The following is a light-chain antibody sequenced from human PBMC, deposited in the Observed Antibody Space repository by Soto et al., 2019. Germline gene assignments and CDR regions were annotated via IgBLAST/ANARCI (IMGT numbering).Light chain of an antibody. CDR3: QQYGSSPPIT. CDR1: QSVYSRY. CDR2: GAS. Sequence: EIVLTQSPGTLSLSPGERAILSCRASQSVYSRYLAWYQQKPGQAPRLLIYGASSRATGIPDRFSGSGSGTDFTLTVSRLEPEDFAVYYCQQYGSSPPITFGQGTRLEIK. J-gene: IGKJ5*01. V-gene: IGKV3-20*01.